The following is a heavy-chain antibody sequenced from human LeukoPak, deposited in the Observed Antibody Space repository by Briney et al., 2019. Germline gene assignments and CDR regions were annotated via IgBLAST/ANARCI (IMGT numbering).Heavy chain of an antibody. CDR2: ISGSGGST. CDR3: ATDLRITMIGVVIPLWAFDI. CDR1: GFTFSSYA. D-gene: IGHD3-22*01. J-gene: IGHJ3*02. Sequence: GGSLRLSCAASGFTFSSYAMSWVRQAPGKGLEWVSAISGSGGSTYYADSVKGRFTISRDNSKNTLYLQMNSLRAEDTAVYYCATDLRITMIGVVIPLWAFDIWGQGTMVTVSS. V-gene: IGHV3-23*01.